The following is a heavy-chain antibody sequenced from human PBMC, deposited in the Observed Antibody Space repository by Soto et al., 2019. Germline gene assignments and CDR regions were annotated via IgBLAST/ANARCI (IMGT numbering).Heavy chain of an antibody. V-gene: IGHV3-49*03. D-gene: IGHD3-3*01. J-gene: IGHJ4*02. Sequence: GGSLRLSCTASGFTFGDYAMSWFRQAPGKGLEWVGFIRSKAYGGTTEYAASVKGRFTISRDDSKSIAYLQMNSLKTEDTAVYYCTRDRPYYDFWSGYFDYWGQGTLVTVSS. CDR1: GFTFGDYA. CDR3: TRDRPYYDFWSGYFDY. CDR2: IRSKAYGGTT.